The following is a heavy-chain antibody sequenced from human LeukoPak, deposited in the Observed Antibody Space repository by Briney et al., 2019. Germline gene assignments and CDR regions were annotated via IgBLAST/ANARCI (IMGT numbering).Heavy chain of an antibody. CDR1: GGSFSGYY. J-gene: IGHJ4*02. CDR2: INHSGST. CDR3: ARASGAYGGNSGTDY. D-gene: IGHD4-23*01. Sequence: SETLSLTCAVYGGSFSGYYWSWIRQPPGKGLEWIGEINHSGSTNYNPSLKSRVTISVDTSKNQFSLKLSSMTAADTAVYYCARASGAYGGNSGTDYWGQGTLVTVSS. V-gene: IGHV4-34*01.